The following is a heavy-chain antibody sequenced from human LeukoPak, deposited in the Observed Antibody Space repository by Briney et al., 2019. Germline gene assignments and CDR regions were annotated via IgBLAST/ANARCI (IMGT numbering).Heavy chain of an antibody. D-gene: IGHD6-19*01. CDR2: MNPNSGNT. J-gene: IGHJ6*03. V-gene: IGHV1-8*03. Sequence: ASVKVSCKASGYTFTSYDINWVRQATGQGLEWMGWMNPNSGNTGYAQKFQGRVTITRNTSISTAYMELSSLRSEDTAVYYCARDQYSSGWYAVSFDCYYYMDVWGKGTTVTISS. CDR1: GYTFTSYD. CDR3: ARDQYSSGWYAVSFDCYYYMDV.